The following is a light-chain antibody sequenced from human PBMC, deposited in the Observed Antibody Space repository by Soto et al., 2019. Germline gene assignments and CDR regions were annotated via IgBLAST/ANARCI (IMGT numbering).Light chain of an antibody. V-gene: IGKV3-20*01. CDR3: QQYGSSPQT. J-gene: IGKJ2*01. CDR1: QSVSSSY. Sequence: EIVLTQSPGTLSLSPGERATLSCRASQSVSSSYLAWYQQKPGQAPRLLIYGASSMATGIPDRFSGSGSGTDFPLTISRLEPEDFAVYYCQQYGSSPQTFGQGTKLEIK. CDR2: GAS.